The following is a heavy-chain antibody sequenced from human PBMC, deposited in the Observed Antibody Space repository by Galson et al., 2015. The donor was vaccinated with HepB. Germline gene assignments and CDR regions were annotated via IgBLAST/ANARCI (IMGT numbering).Heavy chain of an antibody. D-gene: IGHD1-20*01. Sequence: SLRLSCAASGFTFSSYSMNWVRQAPGKGLEWVSSISSSSSYIYYADSVKGRFTISRDNAKNSLYLQMNSLRAEDTAVYYCASLTGTHDAFDIWGQGTMVTVSS. CDR1: GFTFSSYS. CDR3: ASLTGTHDAFDI. V-gene: IGHV3-21*01. J-gene: IGHJ3*02. CDR2: ISSSSSYI.